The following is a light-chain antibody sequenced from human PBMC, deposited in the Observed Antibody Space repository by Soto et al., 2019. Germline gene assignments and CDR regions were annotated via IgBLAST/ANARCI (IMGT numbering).Light chain of an antibody. CDR3: QHTTDFT. Sequence: DIQMTQAPSTLAAALADTVTMTCRSSSKWLAWYQQKPGKAPQLLIYGVSNLESGVPPRFSGSTSGAESTLTITGLQPDDLGTYYCQHTTDFTFGQGTKVDIK. CDR1: SSSKW. V-gene: IGKV1-5*01. J-gene: IGKJ2*01. CDR2: GVS.